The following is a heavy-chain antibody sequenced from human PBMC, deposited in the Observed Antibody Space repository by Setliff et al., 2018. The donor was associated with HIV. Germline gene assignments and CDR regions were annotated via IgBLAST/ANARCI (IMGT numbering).Heavy chain of an antibody. V-gene: IGHV3-11*01. Sequence: AGGSLRLSCAGSGFSFSDYYMSWFRQAPGKGLEWVSFVTGDGRTKKDADSVRGRFTISRDNAKSSLYLQMSSLRAEDTAVYYCVKGYTSTWGPFDYWGQGTLVTVSS. CDR3: VKGYTSTWGPFDY. CDR1: GFSFSDYY. J-gene: IGHJ4*02. D-gene: IGHD6-13*01. CDR2: VTGDGRTK.